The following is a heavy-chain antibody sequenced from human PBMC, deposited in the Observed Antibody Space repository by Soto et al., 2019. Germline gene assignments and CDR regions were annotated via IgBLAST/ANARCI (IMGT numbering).Heavy chain of an antibody. CDR1: GFTFTSYW. D-gene: IGHD4-17*01. J-gene: IGHJ4*01. CDR3: ARVAVTTYYFDY. CDR2: INPDGSRT. V-gene: IGHV3-74*01. Sequence: EVQLVESGGDLVQPGGSLRLSCAASGFTFTSYWMHWVRQSPGKGLVWVSRINPDGSRTSYADSVKGRFTISIDNAKNTLYLQMNSLGAEDTAVYYCARVAVTTYYFDYWGHGTLVTVSS.